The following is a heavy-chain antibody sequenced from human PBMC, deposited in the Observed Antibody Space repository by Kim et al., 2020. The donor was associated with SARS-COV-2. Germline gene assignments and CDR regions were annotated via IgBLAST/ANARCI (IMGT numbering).Heavy chain of an antibody. J-gene: IGHJ4*02. Sequence: GGSLRLSCAASGFTFSSYAMHWVRQAPGKGLEWVAVISYDGSNKYYADSVKGRFTISRDNSKNTLYLQMNSLRAEDTAVYYCARLAAAGNQSTLFDYWGQGTLVTVSS. D-gene: IGHD6-13*01. CDR2: ISYDGSNK. CDR3: ARLAAAGNQSTLFDY. CDR1: GFTFSSYA. V-gene: IGHV3-30-3*01.